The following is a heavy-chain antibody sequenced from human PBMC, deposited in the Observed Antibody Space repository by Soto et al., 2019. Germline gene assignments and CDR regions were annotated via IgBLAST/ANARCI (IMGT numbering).Heavy chain of an antibody. CDR1: GYTFTSYG. V-gene: IGHV1-18*01. D-gene: IGHD3-3*01. CDR2: ISAYNGNT. Sequence: ASLKVSCKASGYTFTSYGISWVRQAPGQWIEWMGWISAYNGNTTYAQKLQGRVTMTTDTSTSTAYMELRRLRSDDTAVYYCARDHATEGYYDFWSGYPYLEYWGQGTLVTVSS. J-gene: IGHJ4*02. CDR3: ARDHATEGYYDFWSGYPYLEY.